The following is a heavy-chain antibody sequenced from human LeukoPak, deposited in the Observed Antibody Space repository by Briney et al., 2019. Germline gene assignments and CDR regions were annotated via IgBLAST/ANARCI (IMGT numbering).Heavy chain of an antibody. CDR3: AREISDDILTGYYIGYNWFDP. CDR2: TSSSSSYI. D-gene: IGHD3-9*01. V-gene: IGHV3-21*01. J-gene: IGHJ5*02. Sequence: PGGSLRLSCAASGFTFSSYSMNWVRQAPGKGPEWVSSTSSSSSYIYYADSVKGRFTISRDNAKNSLYLQMNSLRAEDTAVYYCAREISDDILTGYYIGYNWFDPWGQGTLVTVSS. CDR1: GFTFSSYS.